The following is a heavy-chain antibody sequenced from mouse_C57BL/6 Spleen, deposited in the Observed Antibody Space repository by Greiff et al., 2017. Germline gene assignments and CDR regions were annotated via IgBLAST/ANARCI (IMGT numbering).Heavy chain of an antibody. J-gene: IGHJ4*01. Sequence: QVQLQQPGAELVKPGASVKLSCKASGYTFTSYWMHWVKQRPGQGLEWIGMIHPNSGSTNYNEKFKSKATLTVDKSSSTAYMQLSSLTSEDSAVDYCARAGVYGNYYAMDYWGQGTSVTVSS. CDR2: IHPNSGST. V-gene: IGHV1-64*01. CDR3: ARAGVYGNYYAMDY. CDR1: GYTFTSYW. D-gene: IGHD2-1*01.